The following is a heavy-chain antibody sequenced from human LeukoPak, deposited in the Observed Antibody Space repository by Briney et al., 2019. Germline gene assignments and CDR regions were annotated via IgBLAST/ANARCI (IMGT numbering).Heavy chain of an antibody. CDR2: IYYSGST. CDR1: GGSISSGGYY. V-gene: IGHV4-31*03. Sequence: SETLSLTCTVSGGSISSGGYYWSWIRQHPGKGLEWIGYIYYSGSTYYNPSLKSRVTISVDTSKNQFSLKLSSVTAADTAVYYCARDSYCGGDCSEYYYYGMDVWGQGTTVTVSS. CDR3: ARDSYCGGDCSEYYYYGMDV. D-gene: IGHD2-21*02. J-gene: IGHJ6*02.